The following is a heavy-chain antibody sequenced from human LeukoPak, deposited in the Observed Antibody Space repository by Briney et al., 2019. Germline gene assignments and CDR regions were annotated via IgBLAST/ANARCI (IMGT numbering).Heavy chain of an antibody. D-gene: IGHD4-17*01. CDR1: GGSISSGDYY. CDR3: ARVTRDGDYFDY. V-gene: IGHV4-30-4*02. J-gene: IGHJ4*02. Sequence: SETLSLTCTVSGGSISSGDYYWSWIRQPPGKGLEWIAYMYYSGSTYYNPSLKSRVTISVDTSKNQFSLKLSSVTAADTTVYYCARVTRDGDYFDYWGQGTLVTVSS. CDR2: MYYSGST.